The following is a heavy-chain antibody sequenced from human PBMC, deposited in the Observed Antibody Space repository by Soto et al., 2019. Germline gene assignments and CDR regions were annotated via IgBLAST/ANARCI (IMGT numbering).Heavy chain of an antibody. Sequence: GGSLRLSCAYSVFTFSNYWMSCVRQAPGMGLEWVASIEPDGSEKYYVDSVKGRFTISRDNAKNSLYLQMDSLRAEDTAVYYCARFRSLDPWGQGSLVTVSS. CDR1: VFTFSNYW. J-gene: IGHJ5*02. CDR2: IEPDGSEK. D-gene: IGHD3-10*01. CDR3: ARFRSLDP. V-gene: IGHV3-7*03.